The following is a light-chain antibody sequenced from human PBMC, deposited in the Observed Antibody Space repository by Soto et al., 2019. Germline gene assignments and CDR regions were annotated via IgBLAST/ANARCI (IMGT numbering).Light chain of an antibody. Sequence: DIQMTQYPSALSASVGDIVTIPCRASQSIDSWLAWYQHKPGKAPKLLIFKASTLETGVPSRFSVSGSETEFTLTISSLQPDDSATYYCQPYNSYSRTFGQGTKVDIK. V-gene: IGKV1-5*03. J-gene: IGKJ1*01. CDR2: KAS. CDR1: QSIDSW. CDR3: QPYNSYSRT.